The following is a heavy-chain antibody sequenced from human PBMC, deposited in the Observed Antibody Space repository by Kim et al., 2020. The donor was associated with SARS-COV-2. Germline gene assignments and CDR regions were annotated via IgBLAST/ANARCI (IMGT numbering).Heavy chain of an antibody. CDR2: V. V-gene: IGHV3-48*01. CDR3: ARSNKGFDY. Sequence: VNNATSVKGRFTIPRKNVKNSLYLQMDSLSAEDTAVYFCARSNKGFDYCGQGTLVTVSS. D-gene: IGHD4-4*01. J-gene: IGHJ4*02.